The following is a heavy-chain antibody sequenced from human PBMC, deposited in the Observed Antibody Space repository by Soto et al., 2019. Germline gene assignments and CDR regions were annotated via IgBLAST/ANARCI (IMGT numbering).Heavy chain of an antibody. CDR1: GGTFSSYA. CDR2: IIPIFGTA. CDR3: ARAMVRGVMDPLNYYYYGMDV. J-gene: IGHJ6*02. D-gene: IGHD3-10*01. V-gene: IGHV1-69*13. Sequence: GASVKVSCKASGGTFSSYAISWVRQAPGQGLEWMGGIIPIFGTANYAQKFQGRVTITADESTSTAYMEPSSLRSEDTAVYYCARAMVRGVMDPLNYYYYGMDVWGQGTTVTVSS.